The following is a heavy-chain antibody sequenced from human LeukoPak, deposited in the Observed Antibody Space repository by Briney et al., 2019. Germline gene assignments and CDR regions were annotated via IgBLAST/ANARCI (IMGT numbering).Heavy chain of an antibody. V-gene: IGHV1-8*01. CDR2: MNPNSGNT. CDR1: GYTFTSYD. Sequence: ASVKVSCKASGYTFTSYDINWVRQAPGQGLEWMGWMNPNSGNTGYAQKFQGRVTMTRNTSINTAYMELSSLRSEDTAVYYCASHRISGSYLSGAFDIWGQGTMVTVSS. J-gene: IGHJ3*02. D-gene: IGHD1-26*01. CDR3: ASHRISGSYLSGAFDI.